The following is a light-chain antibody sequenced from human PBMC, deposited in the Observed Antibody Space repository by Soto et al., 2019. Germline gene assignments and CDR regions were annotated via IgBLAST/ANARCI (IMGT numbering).Light chain of an antibody. CDR1: QGISSS. J-gene: IGKJ4*01. V-gene: IGKV1D-13*01. CDR2: DAS. CDR3: QQFNDYPLT. Sequence: IQMTQSPSSLSASVLDRFTITCRASQGISSSLAWYQQKPGKAPKFLIYDASSLESGVPSTFSGSGSGTDFTLTISSLQPEDFATYYCQQFNDYPLTFGGGTKVDIK.